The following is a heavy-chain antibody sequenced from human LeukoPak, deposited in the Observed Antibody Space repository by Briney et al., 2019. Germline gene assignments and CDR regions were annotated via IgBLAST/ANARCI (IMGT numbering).Heavy chain of an antibody. J-gene: IGHJ4*02. V-gene: IGHV3-21*01. CDR1: GFTFSSYS. D-gene: IGHD2-2*03. CDR2: ISSSSSYI. Sequence: GGPLRLSCAASGFTFSSYSMNWVRQAPGKGLEWVSSISSSSSYIYYADSVKGRFTISRDNAKNSLYLQMNSLRAEDTAVYYCARDGFAAYFDYWGQGTLVTVSS. CDR3: ARDGFAAYFDY.